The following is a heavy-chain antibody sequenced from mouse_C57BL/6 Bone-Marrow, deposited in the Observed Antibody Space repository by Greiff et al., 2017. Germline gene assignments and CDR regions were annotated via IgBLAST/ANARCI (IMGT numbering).Heavy chain of an antibody. CDR3: ARGDYGSSYVSWYFDV. CDR2: IYPRSGNT. Sequence: QVQLQQSGAELARPGASVKLSCKASGYTFTSYGISWVKQRTGQGLEWIGEIYPRSGNTYYNEKFKGKATLTADKSSSTAYMELRSLTSEDSAVYFCARGDYGSSYVSWYFDVWGTGTTVTVSS. D-gene: IGHD1-1*01. V-gene: IGHV1-81*01. CDR1: GYTFTSYG. J-gene: IGHJ1*03.